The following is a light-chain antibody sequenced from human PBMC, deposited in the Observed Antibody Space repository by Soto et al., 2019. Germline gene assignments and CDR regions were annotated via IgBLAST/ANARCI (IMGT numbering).Light chain of an antibody. CDR2: GAS. CDR1: QSVSSY. CDR3: QQYNNWPLT. V-gene: IGKV3-15*01. J-gene: IGKJ5*01. Sequence: ELVLTQSPATLSVSPGERATLSCRARQSVSSYLAWYQQKPGQAPRLLIYGASSRATGIPVRFSGSGSGTEFTLTISSLQSEDFAVYYCQQYNNWPLTLGQGTRLEIK.